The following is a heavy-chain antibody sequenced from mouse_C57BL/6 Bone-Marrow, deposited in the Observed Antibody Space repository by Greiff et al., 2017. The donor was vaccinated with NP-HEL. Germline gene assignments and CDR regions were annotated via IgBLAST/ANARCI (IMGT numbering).Heavy chain of an antibody. CDR2: IDPSDSYT. Sequence: QVQLQQPGAELVKPGASVKLSCKASGYTFTSYWMQWVNQRPGQGLEWIGEIDPSDSYTNYNQKFKGKATLTVDTSSSTAYMQLSSLTSEDSAVYYCARNYGSSYPFDVWGTGTTVTVSS. V-gene: IGHV1-50*01. D-gene: IGHD1-1*01. J-gene: IGHJ1*03. CDR1: GYTFTSYW. CDR3: ARNYGSSYPFDV.